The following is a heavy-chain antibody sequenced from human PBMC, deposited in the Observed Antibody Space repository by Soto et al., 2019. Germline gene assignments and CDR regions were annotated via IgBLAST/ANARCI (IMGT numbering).Heavy chain of an antibody. D-gene: IGHD2-15*01. J-gene: IGHJ4*02. Sequence: ASVKVSCKGSGYTFTGYYMHWVRQAPGQGLEWMGWINPDSGGTKYAENVQGRVSMTTDTVTATAFMELRSLTYDDTAIYFCARRGPEYCSGGNCYSDHWGQGTVVTVSS. CDR1: GYTFTGYY. V-gene: IGHV1-2*02. CDR3: ARRGPEYCSGGNCYSDH. CDR2: INPDSGGT.